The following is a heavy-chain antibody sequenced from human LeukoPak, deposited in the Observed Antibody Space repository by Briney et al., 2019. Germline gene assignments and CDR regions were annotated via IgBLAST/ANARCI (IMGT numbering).Heavy chain of an antibody. Sequence: PGGSLRLSCAASGFTFSSYSMNWVRQAPGKGLEWVSSICSSSSYIYYADSVKGRFTISRDNAKNSLYLQMNSLRAEDTAVYYCARDLFVVVPAAIPNDAFDIWGQGTMVTVSS. CDR3: ARDLFVVVPAAIPNDAFDI. D-gene: IGHD2-2*01. CDR2: ICSSSSYI. CDR1: GFTFSSYS. V-gene: IGHV3-21*01. J-gene: IGHJ3*02.